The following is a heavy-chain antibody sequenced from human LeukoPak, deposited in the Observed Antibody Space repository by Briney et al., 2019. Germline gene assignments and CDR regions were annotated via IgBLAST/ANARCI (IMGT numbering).Heavy chain of an antibody. CDR2: MNPNSGNT. CDR1: GGTFSNYA. J-gene: IGHJ4*02. D-gene: IGHD5-18*01. V-gene: IGHV1-8*02. CDR3: ARVFDALDTAMGAFDY. Sequence: GASVKVSCKASGGTFSNYAFNWVRQATGQGLEWMGWMNPNSGNTGYAQKFQGRVTMTRNTSISTAYMELSSLRSEDTAVYYCARVFDALDTAMGAFDYWGQGTLVTVSS.